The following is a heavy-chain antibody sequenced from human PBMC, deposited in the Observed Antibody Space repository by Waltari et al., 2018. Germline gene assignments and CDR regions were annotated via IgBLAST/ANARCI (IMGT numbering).Heavy chain of an antibody. CDR1: GFTFSSYS. D-gene: IGHD2-2*02. J-gene: IGHJ5*02. CDR2: ISSSSSYI. Sequence: EVQLVESGGGLVKPGGSLRLSCAASGFTFSSYSMNWVRQAPGQGLEWVSSISSSSSYIYYADSVKGRFTISRDNAKNSLYLQMNSLRAEDTAVYYCARDGIGYCSSTSCDRDWFDPWGQGTLVTVSS. V-gene: IGHV3-21*01. CDR3: ARDGIGYCSSTSCDRDWFDP.